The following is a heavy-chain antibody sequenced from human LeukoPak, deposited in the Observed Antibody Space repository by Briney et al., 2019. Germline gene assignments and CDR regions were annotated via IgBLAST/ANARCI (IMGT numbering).Heavy chain of an antibody. D-gene: IGHD1-26*01. Sequence: PGGSLRLSCAASGFTFSSYAMPWAPQAPGKGRKYVSAISSNGGSTYYANSVKGRFTISRDNSKNTLYLQMGSLRAEDMAVYYCARSPGGLPSKTTYYYYGMDVWGQGTTVTVSS. CDR3: ARSPGGLPSKTTYYYYGMDV. V-gene: IGHV3-64*01. CDR1: GFTFSSYA. J-gene: IGHJ6*02. CDR2: ISSNGGST.